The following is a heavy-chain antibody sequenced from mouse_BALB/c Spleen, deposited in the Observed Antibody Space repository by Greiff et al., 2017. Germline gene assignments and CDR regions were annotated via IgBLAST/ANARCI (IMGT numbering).Heavy chain of an antibody. J-gene: IGHJ2*01. D-gene: IGHD4-1*01. CDR2: ISSGGST. CDR1: GFTFSSYA. CDR3: ARSQNWDY. Sequence: EVMLVESGGGLVKPGGSLKLSCAASGFTFSSYAMSWVRQTPEKRLEWVASISSGGSTYYPDSVKGRFTISRDNARNILYLQMSSLRSEDTAMYYCARSQNWDYWGQGTTLTVSS. V-gene: IGHV5-6-5*01.